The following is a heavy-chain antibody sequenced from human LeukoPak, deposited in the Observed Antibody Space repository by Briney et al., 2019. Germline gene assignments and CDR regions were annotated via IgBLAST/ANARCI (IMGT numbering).Heavy chain of an antibody. CDR1: GFTFSNYD. Sequence: GGSLRLSCAASGFTFSNYDMNWVRQAPGKGLEWVSSISSSSSYIYYADSVKGRFTISRDNAKNSLYLQMNSLRAEDTAVYYCARDPPTKCSTSCYHDYWGQGTLVTVSS. CDR2: ISSSSSYI. J-gene: IGHJ4*02. D-gene: IGHD2-2*01. CDR3: ARDPPTKCSTSCYHDY. V-gene: IGHV3-21*01.